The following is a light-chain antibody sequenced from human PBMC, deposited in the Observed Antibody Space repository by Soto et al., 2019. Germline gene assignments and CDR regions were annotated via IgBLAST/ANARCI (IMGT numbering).Light chain of an antibody. CDR1: QSIDNS. V-gene: IGKV1-5*03. J-gene: IGKJ1*01. Sequence: DIQMTQSPSTLSASVGDRVSFTCRASQSIDNSLAWYQHKPGKAPKLLIYLAASLDSGVPSTPGASGSGTEPTLTTSRLHPDDLATYNRHQYHSYSTFGQGTKLEIE. CDR2: LAA. CDR3: HQYHSYST.